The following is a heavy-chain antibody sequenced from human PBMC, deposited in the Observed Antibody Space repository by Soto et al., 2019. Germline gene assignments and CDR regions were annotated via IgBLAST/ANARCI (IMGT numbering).Heavy chain of an antibody. V-gene: IGHV1-3*01. CDR2: INAGNGNT. CDR1: GDTFTSYS. Sequence: ASAKVSSKASGDTFTSYSMHSLRQAPGQRLEWMGWINAGNGNTKYSQKFQGRVTITRDTSASTAYMELSSLRSEDTAVYSCARAYSSGPRPFDISGQGTIVTVSS. CDR3: ARAYSSGPRPFDI. J-gene: IGHJ3*02. D-gene: IGHD6-19*01.